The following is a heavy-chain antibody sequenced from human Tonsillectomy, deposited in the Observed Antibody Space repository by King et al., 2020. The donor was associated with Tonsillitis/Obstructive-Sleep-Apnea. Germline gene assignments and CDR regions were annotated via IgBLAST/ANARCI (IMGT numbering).Heavy chain of an antibody. J-gene: IGHJ4*02. CDR1: GFTFADYG. D-gene: IGHD4-17*01. CDR3: AKNYGDPEY. CDR2: MNWNGGST. V-gene: IGHV3-20*03. Sequence: EVQLVESGGGVVRPGGSLRLSFSAAGFTFADYGMSWVRQAPGKVLEWVSGMNWNGGSTGYADSVKGRFTHFRDNAKNSLYLQMDSRRVEDTAFYYCAKNYGDPEYWGQGTLVTVSS.